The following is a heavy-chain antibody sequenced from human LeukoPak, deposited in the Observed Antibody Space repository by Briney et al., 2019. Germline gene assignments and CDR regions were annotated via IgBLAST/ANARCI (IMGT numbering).Heavy chain of an antibody. CDR2: INHSGST. D-gene: IGHD1-14*01. CDR1: GGSFSGYY. Sequence: SETLSLTCAVYGGSFSGYYWSWIRQPPGKGLEWIGEINHSGSTNYNPSLKSRVTISVDMSRNQFSLKLSSVTAADTAVYYCARGPGPFYYYYGMDVWGQGTTVTVSS. V-gene: IGHV4-34*01. J-gene: IGHJ6*02. CDR3: ARGPGPFYYYYGMDV.